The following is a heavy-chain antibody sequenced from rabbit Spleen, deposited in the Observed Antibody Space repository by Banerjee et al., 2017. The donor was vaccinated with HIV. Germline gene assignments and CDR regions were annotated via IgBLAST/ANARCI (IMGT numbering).Heavy chain of an antibody. CDR3: ARDLVGVIGWNFYL. V-gene: IGHV1S45*01. CDR2: INAATGKP. CDR1: GFSFSNKAV. Sequence: QEQLEESAGGLVNPGGSLTLTYTASGFSFSNKAVMCWVRQAPGKGLEWIACINAATGKPVYATWAKGRFTISRTSSTTVTLRMTSLTAADRAAYFCARDLVGVIGWNFYLWGPGTLVTVS. J-gene: IGHJ4*01. D-gene: IGHD1-1*01.